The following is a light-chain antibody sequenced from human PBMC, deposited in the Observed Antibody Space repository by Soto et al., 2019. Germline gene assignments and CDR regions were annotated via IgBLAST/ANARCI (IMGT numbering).Light chain of an antibody. V-gene: IGKV1-39*01. CDR3: QQTHTVPRT. CDR1: QSISNF. Sequence: DIQMTQSPPSLSASVGDRVTITCRASQSISNFLNWYQQKPGKAPKLLIYAASSLQSGVPSRFSGSGSGTTFSLTISSLQPEDFATYFCQQTHTVPRTFGQGTKVDIK. J-gene: IGKJ1*01. CDR2: AAS.